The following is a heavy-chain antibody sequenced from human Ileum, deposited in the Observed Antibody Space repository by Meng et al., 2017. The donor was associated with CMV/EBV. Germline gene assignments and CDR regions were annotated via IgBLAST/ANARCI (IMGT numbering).Heavy chain of an antibody. CDR1: GFTINYYW. CDR3: ARDKSGAMDV. V-gene: IGHV3-7*01. Sequence: GGSLRLSCAASGFTINYYWMSWARQAPGKGLEWVATINEDESEKHYVNSVKGRITISRDNAKNSLHLQMNSLRVEDTAVYYCARDKSGAMDVWGQGTPVT. CDR2: INEDESEK. J-gene: IGHJ6*02.